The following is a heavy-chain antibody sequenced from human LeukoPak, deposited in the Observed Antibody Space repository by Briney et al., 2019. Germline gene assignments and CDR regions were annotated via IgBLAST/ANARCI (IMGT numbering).Heavy chain of an antibody. CDR1: GGSMSSGGHF. V-gene: IGHV4-31*03. J-gene: IGHJ5*02. CDR2: IHYSGIT. CDR3: ARAGESGNNWATWFDP. D-gene: IGHD1-20*01. Sequence: PSETLSLTCTVSGGSMSSGGHFWSWIRQHPGKGLERIGYIHYSGITYHNPSLKSRVTISVDTSKNQFSLKLSSVTAADTAVYFCARAGESGNNWATWFDPWGQGTLVTVSS.